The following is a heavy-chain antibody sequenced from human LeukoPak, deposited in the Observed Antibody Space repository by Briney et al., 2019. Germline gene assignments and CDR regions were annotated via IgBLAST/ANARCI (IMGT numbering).Heavy chain of an antibody. D-gene: IGHD3-9*01. V-gene: IGHV1-2*02. Sequence: ASVKVSCKASGYTFTGYYMRWVRQAPGQGLEWMGWINPNSGGTNYAQKFQGRVTMTRDTSISTAYMELSRLRSDDTAVYYCARDDYDILTGYYGIGFLDYWGQGTLVTVSS. CDR3: ARDDYDILTGYYGIGFLDY. CDR1: GYTFTGYY. CDR2: INPNSGGT. J-gene: IGHJ4*02.